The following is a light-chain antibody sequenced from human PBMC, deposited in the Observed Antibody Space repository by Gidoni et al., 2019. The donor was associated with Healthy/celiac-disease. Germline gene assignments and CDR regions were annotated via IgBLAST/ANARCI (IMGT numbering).Light chain of an antibody. CDR1: SSHIVAGYA. V-gene: IGLV1-40*01. CDR3: QSYDSSLSGSVV. CDR2: GNS. J-gene: IGLJ2*01. Sequence: QSVLTQPPSVSGAPGQRVTISCTGSSSHIVAGYAVPVYQQLPGTAPKPLIYGNSNRPAGVPDRFSGSKSGTSDSLAITGRQAEDEADYYCQSYDSSLSGSVVFGGGTKLTVL.